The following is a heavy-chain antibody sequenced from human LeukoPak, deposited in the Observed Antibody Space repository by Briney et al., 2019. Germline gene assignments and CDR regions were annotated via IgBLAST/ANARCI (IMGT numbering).Heavy chain of an antibody. CDR1: GFAFEDYP. CDR3: ARGPAYGARCDYLDY. J-gene: IGHJ4*02. CDR2: ISWDGGTT. V-gene: IGHV3-43*01. D-gene: IGHD4/OR15-4a*01. Sequence: PGGSLRLSCAASGFAFEDYPMHWVRQAPGKGLEWVSLISWDGGTTYYADSVKGRFTISRDNAKNSLYLQINSLRVDDTAVYFCARGPAYGARCDYLDYWGQGTLVTVSS.